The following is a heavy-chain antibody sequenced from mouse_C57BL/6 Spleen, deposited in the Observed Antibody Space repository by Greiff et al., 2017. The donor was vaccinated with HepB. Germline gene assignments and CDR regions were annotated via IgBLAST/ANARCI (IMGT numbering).Heavy chain of an antibody. CDR3: ARSGGNLYYAMDY. CDR2: IYPGDGDT. Sequence: VQRVESGAELVKPGASVKISCKASGYAFSSYWMNWVKQRPGKGLEWIGQIYPGDGDTNYNGKFKGKATLTADKSSSTAYMQLSSLTSEDSAVYFCARSGGNLYYAMDYWGQGTSVTVSS. CDR1: GYAFSSYW. J-gene: IGHJ4*01. D-gene: IGHD2-1*01. V-gene: IGHV1-80*01.